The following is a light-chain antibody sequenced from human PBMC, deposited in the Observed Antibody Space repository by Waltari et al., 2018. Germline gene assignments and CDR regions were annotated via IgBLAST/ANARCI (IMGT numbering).Light chain of an antibody. J-gene: IGLJ2*01. V-gene: IGLV1-44*01. CDR3: AAWDDSLNCVL. Sequence: QSVLTQPPSPSETPGQRVTISCSGSNSNIGSNNVNWYQQFPGTAPKLLIYRNNQRPSGVPDRFSASKSGTSASLAISGLQSEDEADYYCAAWDDSLNCVLFGGGTKLTVL. CDR1: NSNIGSNN. CDR2: RNN.